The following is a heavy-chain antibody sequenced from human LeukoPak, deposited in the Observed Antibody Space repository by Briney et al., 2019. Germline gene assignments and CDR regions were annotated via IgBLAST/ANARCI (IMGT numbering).Heavy chain of an antibody. J-gene: IGHJ4*02. CDR3: TTGIRGD. CDR2: IACKTDGGAT. V-gene: IGHV3-15*07. CDR1: GLTVTNAW. D-gene: IGHD3-10*01. Sequence: GGSLRLSCSASGLTVTNAWMNWVRQAPGEGLDWVGRIACKTDGGATDYAAPVKGRFTISRDDSKNTLNLQMNSLKTEDTAVYYCTTGIRGDWGQGTLVTVSS.